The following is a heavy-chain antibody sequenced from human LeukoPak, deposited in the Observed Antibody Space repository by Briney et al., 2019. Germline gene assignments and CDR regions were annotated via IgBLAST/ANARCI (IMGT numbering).Heavy chain of an antibody. CDR3: AREISLLWFGEYNWFDP. CDR2: INHSGST. Sequence: PSETLSLTCAVYGESFSGYYWSWIRQPPGKGLEWIGEINHSGSTNYNPSLKSRVTMSVDTSKNQFSLKLSSVTAADTAVYYCAREISLLWFGEYNWFDPWGQGTLVTVSS. D-gene: IGHD3-10*01. CDR1: GESFSGYY. V-gene: IGHV4-34*01. J-gene: IGHJ5*02.